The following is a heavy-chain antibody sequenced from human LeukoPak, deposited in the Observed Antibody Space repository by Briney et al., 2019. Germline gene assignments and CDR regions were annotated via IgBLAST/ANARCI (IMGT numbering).Heavy chain of an antibody. Sequence: ASVKVSCTASGGTFSSYAISWVRQAPGQGLEWMGGIIPIFGTANYAQKFQGRVTITTDESTSTAYMELSSLRSEDTAVYYCAREEGVSERGYSGYDSWGQGTLVTVSS. V-gene: IGHV1-69*05. CDR1: GGTFSSYA. CDR3: AREEGVSERGYSGYDS. J-gene: IGHJ4*02. D-gene: IGHD5-12*01. CDR2: IIPIFGTA.